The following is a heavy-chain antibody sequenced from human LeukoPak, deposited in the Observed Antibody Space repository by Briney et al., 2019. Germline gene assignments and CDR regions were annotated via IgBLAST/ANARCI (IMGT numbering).Heavy chain of an antibody. J-gene: IGHJ4*02. V-gene: IGHV3-7*04. D-gene: IGHD4-17*01. CDR3: ARYGALDY. Sequence: PGGSLRLSCAASGFTLSSYWMSWVRQAPGKGLQWVANINQEGSKKYYVDSVRGRFTISRDNAKNSLYLQMRSLRTEDTAMYYCARYGALDYWGQGTRVTVSS. CDR2: INQEGSKK. CDR1: GFTLSSYW.